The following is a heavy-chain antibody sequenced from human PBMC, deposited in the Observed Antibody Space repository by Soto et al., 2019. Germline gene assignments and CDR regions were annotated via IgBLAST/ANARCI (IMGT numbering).Heavy chain of an antibody. CDR3: AKEDLYYYYGMDV. V-gene: IGHV3-30*18. CDR1: GFTFSSYG. J-gene: IGHJ6*02. CDR2: ISYDGSNK. Sequence: QVQLVESGGGVVQPGRSLRLSCAASGFTFSSYGMHWVRQAPGKGLEWVAVISYDGSNKYYADSVKGRFTISRDNSKNTLYLQMNSLRAEDTAVYYCAKEDLYYYYGMDVWGQGTTVTVSS.